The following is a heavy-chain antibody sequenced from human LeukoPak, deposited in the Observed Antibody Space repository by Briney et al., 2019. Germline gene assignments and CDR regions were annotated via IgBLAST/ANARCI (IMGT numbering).Heavy chain of an antibody. Sequence: SETLSLTCAVYGGSFSNYYWSWIRQPPGKGLEWIGEINDSGRTNYNPSLMSRVTVSVDTSKNQFSLRLTSVTATDTAVYYCARRWNYGRNYYIDVWGSGATVSVSS. CDR3: ARRWNYGRNYYIDV. V-gene: IGHV4-34*01. CDR2: INDSGRT. J-gene: IGHJ6*03. CDR1: GGSFSNYY. D-gene: IGHD1-7*01.